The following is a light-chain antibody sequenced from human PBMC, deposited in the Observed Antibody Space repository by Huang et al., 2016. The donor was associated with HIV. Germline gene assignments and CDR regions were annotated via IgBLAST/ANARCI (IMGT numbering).Light chain of an antibody. Sequence: EIIMTQSPATLSLSPGEGASLSCRANQSVATHLAWYLLRPGQSPRILIFGASTRAAGRPGRFSGSGSGTQFTLTVSGLQSEDFAVYYCQQYHNWPYTFGQGTKLEI. CDR2: GAS. CDR3: QQYHNWPYT. CDR1: QSVATH. J-gene: IGKJ2*01. V-gene: IGKV3-15*01.